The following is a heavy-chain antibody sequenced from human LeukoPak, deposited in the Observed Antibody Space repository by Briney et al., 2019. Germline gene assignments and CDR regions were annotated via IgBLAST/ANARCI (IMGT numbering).Heavy chain of an antibody. J-gene: IGHJ5*02. CDR2: INPNSGGT. CDR1: GYTFTVYY. CDR3: ARAVGGYYASGNEDPFDP. Sequence: ASVKVSCKASGYTFTVYYMHWVRQAPGQGLEWMGWINPNSGGTNYAQKFQGWVSMTRDTSISTAYMELSRLRSDDTAVYYCARAVGGYYASGNEDPFDPWRQGTLVTVSS. D-gene: IGHD3-10*01. V-gene: IGHV1-2*04.